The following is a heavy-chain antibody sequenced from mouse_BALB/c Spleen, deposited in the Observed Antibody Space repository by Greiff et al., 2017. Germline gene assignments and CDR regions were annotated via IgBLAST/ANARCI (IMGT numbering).Heavy chain of an antibody. Sequence: EVMLVESGGGLVKPGGSLKLSCAASGFTFSSYTMSWVRQTPEKRLEWVATISSGGSYTYYPDSVKGRFTISRDNAKNTLYLQMSSLKSEDTAMYYCTRGRDYYGSSYEYFDVWGAGTTVTVSS. CDR1: GFTFSSYT. J-gene: IGHJ1*01. V-gene: IGHV5-6-4*01. CDR3: TRGRDYYGSSYEYFDV. CDR2: ISSGGSYT. D-gene: IGHD1-1*01.